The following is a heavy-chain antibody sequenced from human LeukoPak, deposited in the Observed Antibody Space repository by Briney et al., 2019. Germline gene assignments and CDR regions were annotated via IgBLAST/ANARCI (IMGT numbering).Heavy chain of an antibody. CDR3: ARDVSLGRLDYYYYYMDV. Sequence: PGGSLRLSCAASGFTFSDYYMSWIRQAPGKGLEWISYISSGGSTIYYADSVRGQFSISRDNAKKSLYLQMNSLRAEDTAVYYCARDVSLGRLDYYYYYMDVWGKGTTVTVSS. CDR2: ISSGGSTI. V-gene: IGHV3-11*01. CDR1: GFTFSDYY. J-gene: IGHJ6*03. D-gene: IGHD7-27*01.